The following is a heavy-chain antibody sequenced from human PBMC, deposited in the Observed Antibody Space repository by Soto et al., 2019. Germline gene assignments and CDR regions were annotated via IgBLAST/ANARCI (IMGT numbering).Heavy chain of an antibody. CDR3: ARSTIAARHYYYYGMDV. CDR2: IVVGSGNT. V-gene: IGHV1-58*01. CDR1: GFTFTSSA. D-gene: IGHD6-6*01. Sequence: SVKVSCKASGFTFTSSAVQWVRQARGQRPEWIGWIVVGSGNTNYAQKFQERVTITRDMSTGTAYMELSSLRSEDTAVYYCARSTIAARHYYYYGMDVWGQGTTVTVSS. J-gene: IGHJ6*02.